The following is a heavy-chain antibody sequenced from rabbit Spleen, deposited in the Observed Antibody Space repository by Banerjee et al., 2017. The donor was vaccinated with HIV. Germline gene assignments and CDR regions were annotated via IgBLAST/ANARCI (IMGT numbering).Heavy chain of an antibody. D-gene: IGHD4-1*01. V-gene: IGHV1S45*01. Sequence: QQQLEESGGGLVKPGGTLTLTCTVSGFSFSSNWICWVRQAPGKGLEWIGCIGFGSTGNTYYASWAKGRFTISKTSSTTVTLQMTSLTAADTATYFCARDLDDVIGWNFGWWGQGTLVTVS. CDR3: ARDLDDVIGWNFGW. CDR2: IGFGSTGNT. J-gene: IGHJ3*01. CDR1: GFSFSSNW.